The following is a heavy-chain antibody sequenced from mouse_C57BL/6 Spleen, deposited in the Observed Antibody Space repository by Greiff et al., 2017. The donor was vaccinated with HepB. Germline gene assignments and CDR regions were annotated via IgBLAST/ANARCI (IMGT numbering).Heavy chain of an antibody. V-gene: IGHV1-39*01. CDR2: INPNYGTT. CDR1: GYSFTDYN. D-gene: IGHD1-1*01. Sequence: VQLQQSEPELVKPGASVKISCKASGYSFTDYNMNWVKQSNGKSLEWIGVINPNYGTTSYNQKFKGKATLTVDQSSSTAYMQLNSLTSEDSAVYYCARGGLLREDYAMDYWGQGTSVTVSS. J-gene: IGHJ4*01. CDR3: ARGGLLREDYAMDY.